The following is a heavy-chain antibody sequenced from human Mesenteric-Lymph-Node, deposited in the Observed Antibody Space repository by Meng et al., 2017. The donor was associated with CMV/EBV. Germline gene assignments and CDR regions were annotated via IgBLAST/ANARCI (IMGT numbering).Heavy chain of an antibody. CDR1: GFTFSSYW. D-gene: IGHD3-10*01. CDR3: ARVGLSGSGSYYNFDY. Sequence: GGSLRLSCVASGFTFSSYWMHWVRQGPGRGLVWVSLINSDGSSTSYADSVKGRFTISRDNAKNTLYLQMNSLRAEDTAVYYCARVGLSGSGSYYNFDYWGQGTLVTVSS. V-gene: IGHV3-74*01. CDR2: INSDGSST. J-gene: IGHJ4*02.